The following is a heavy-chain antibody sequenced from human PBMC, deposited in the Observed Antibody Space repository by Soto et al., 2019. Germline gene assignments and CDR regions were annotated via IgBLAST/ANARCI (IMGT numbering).Heavy chain of an antibody. CDR3: ARDTDLGYCTNGVCGYPLAY. D-gene: IGHD2-8*01. V-gene: IGHV1-18*01. CDR2: ISAYNGNT. Sequence: ASVKVSCKASGYTFTSYGISWVRQAPGQGLEWMGWISAYNGNTNYAQKLQGRVTMTTDTSTSTAYMELRSLRSDDTAVYYCARDTDLGYCTNGVCGYPLAYWGQGTLVTVSS. J-gene: IGHJ4*02. CDR1: GYTFTSYG.